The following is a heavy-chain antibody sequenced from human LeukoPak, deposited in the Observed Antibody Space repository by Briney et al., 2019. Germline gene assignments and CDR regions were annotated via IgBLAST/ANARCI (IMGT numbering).Heavy chain of an antibody. CDR2: ISSSSSTI. CDR3: ARHTAMAVLDY. D-gene: IGHD5-18*01. V-gene: IGHV3-48*01. J-gene: IGHJ4*02. CDR1: GFTISSYS. Sequence: GGSLRLSCAASGFTISSYSMNWVRQAPGKGLEWVSYISSSSSTIYYADSVKGRFTISRDNAKNSLYLQMNSLRAEDTAVYYCARHTAMAVLDYWGQGTLVTVSS.